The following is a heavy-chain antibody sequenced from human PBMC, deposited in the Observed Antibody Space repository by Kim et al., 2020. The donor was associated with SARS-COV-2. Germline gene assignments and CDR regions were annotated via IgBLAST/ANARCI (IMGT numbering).Heavy chain of an antibody. Sequence: GGSLRLSCAASGFTFSSYAMSWVRQAPGKGLEWVSSVTGTGSKTYYADSVRGRFTISRDNSKNALYVQMNSLRAEDTALYYCARQRGYDFYMWGQGTMFT. J-gene: IGHJ3*02. CDR2: VTGTGSKT. D-gene: IGHD1-1*01. CDR3: ARQRGYDFYM. CDR1: GFTFSSYA. V-gene: IGHV3-23*01.